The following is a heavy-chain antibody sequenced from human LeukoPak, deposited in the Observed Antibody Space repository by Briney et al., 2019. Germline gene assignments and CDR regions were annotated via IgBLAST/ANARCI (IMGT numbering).Heavy chain of an antibody. D-gene: IGHD6-13*01. CDR3: ARGGRGSSWFDN. CDR2: VTSGGDT. J-gene: IGHJ4*02. V-gene: IGHV3-23*01. Sequence: GGSLRLSCAASGFTFSTYAMNWVRQAPGKGLEGVSSVTSGGDTYYADSVKGRSTISRENAKNSLYLQMNSLRAGDTAVYYCARGGRGSSWFDNWGQGTLVTVSS. CDR1: GFTFSTYA.